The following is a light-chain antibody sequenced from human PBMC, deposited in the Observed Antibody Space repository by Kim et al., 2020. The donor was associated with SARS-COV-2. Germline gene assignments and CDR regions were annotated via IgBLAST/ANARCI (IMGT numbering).Light chain of an antibody. Sequence: VSPGERATLACRASQSVSSNLAWYQQKPGQAPRLLIYGASTRATGIPARFSGSGSGTEFTLTISSLQSEDFAVYYCQQYNNWLATFGQGTKVDIK. CDR2: GAS. CDR1: QSVSSN. J-gene: IGKJ1*01. CDR3: QQYNNWLAT. V-gene: IGKV3-15*01.